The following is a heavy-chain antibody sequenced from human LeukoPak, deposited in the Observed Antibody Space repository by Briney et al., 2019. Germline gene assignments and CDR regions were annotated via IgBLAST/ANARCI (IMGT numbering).Heavy chain of an antibody. J-gene: IGHJ6*03. CDR3: ARGHSPGLGLRYYYYYYMDV. Sequence: ASVKVSCKASGYTFTSYDINWVRRATGQGLEWMGWMNPNSGNTGYAQKFQGRVTMTRNTSISTAYMELSSLRSEDTAVYYCARGHSPGLGLRYYYYYYMDVWGKGTTVTVSS. D-gene: IGHD2-15*01. CDR2: MNPNSGNT. CDR1: GYTFTSYD. V-gene: IGHV1-8*01.